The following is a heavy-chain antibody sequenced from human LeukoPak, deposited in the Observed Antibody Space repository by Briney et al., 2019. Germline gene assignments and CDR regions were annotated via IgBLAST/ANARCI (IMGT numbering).Heavy chain of an antibody. CDR2: MNPNSGNT. J-gene: IGHJ4*02. CDR3: ARSVPAAIVLMDY. D-gene: IGHD2-2*01. CDR1: GYTLTSYD. V-gene: IGHV1-8*01. Sequence: GASVKVSCKASGYTLTSYDINWVRQATGQGLEWMGWMNPNSGNTGYAQKFQGRVTMTRNTSISTAYMELSSLRSEDTAVYYCARSVPAAIVLMDYWGQGTLVTVSS.